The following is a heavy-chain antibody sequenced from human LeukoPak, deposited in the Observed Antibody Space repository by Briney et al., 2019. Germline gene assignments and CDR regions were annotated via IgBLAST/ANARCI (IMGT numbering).Heavy chain of an antibody. Sequence: PGGSLRLSCAASGFTFSSYAMHWVRQAPGKGLEWVAVISYDGSNKYYADSVKGRFTIPRDNSKNTLYLQMNSLRAEDTAVYYCARDLSDYVWGSYRWNYFDYWGQGTLVTVSS. J-gene: IGHJ4*02. CDR3: ARDLSDYVWGSYRWNYFDY. D-gene: IGHD3-16*02. CDR2: ISYDGSNK. V-gene: IGHV3-30-3*01. CDR1: GFTFSSYA.